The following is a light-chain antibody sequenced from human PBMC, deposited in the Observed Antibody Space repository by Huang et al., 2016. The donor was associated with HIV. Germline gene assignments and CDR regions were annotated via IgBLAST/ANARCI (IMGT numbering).Light chain of an antibody. CDR1: QTISSG. V-gene: IGKV1-5*03. CDR3: QYGET. Sequence: DIQLTHSPSTLSASVGNRLTTTCRASQTISSGLAWYQQKPGKAPKLLNYKISSLESGVASRFRGSGSATKVTLTINSLQPDDIGTYYCQYGETFGQGSKVEVK. J-gene: IGKJ1*01. CDR2: KIS.